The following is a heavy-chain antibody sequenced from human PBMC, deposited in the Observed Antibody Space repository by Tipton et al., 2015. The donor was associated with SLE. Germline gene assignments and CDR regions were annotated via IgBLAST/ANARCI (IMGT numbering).Heavy chain of an antibody. D-gene: IGHD6-6*01. Sequence: TLSLTCTVSGGSISSGSYYWSWIRQPAGKGLEWIGHIYTSGSTNYNPSLKSRVTITVDTSKNQFSLKLSSVTAADTAVFYCARDVVAPRTWFDPWGQGTLVTVSS. J-gene: IGHJ5*02. V-gene: IGHV4-61*09. CDR2: IYTSGST. CDR3: ARDVVAPRTWFDP. CDR1: GGSISSGSYY.